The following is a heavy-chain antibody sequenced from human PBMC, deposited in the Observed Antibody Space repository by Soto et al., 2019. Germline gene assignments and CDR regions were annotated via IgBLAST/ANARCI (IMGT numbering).Heavy chain of an antibody. J-gene: IGHJ6*02. CDR2: INPNSGGT. Sequence: GASVYVSCKASGDTFTGHSLRWVRPSPRQSLKWMAWINPNSGGTNYAQKFQGRVAMTRDTSISTAYMELSRLRSDDTAVYYCARTYYDILTGLPEVTDVCGQATTVTVCS. CDR1: GDTFTGHS. V-gene: IGHV1-2*02. CDR3: ARTYYDILTGLPEVTDV. D-gene: IGHD3-9*01.